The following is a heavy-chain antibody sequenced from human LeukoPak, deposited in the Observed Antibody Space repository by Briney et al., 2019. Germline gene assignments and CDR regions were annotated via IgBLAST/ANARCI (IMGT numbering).Heavy chain of an antibody. V-gene: IGHV1-18*01. CDR1: GYSFSTRG. CDR3: ARDKDLGAVAGTFDY. D-gene: IGHD6-19*01. J-gene: IGHJ4*02. Sequence: ASVKVSCKASGYSFSTRGISWVRQAPGQGLEWMGWISGYNGHTKYAQKLQGRVSLTTDTSTSTAYMELTSLTSDDTAVYYCARDKDLGAVAGTFDYWGQGTLVTVSS. CDR2: ISGYNGHT.